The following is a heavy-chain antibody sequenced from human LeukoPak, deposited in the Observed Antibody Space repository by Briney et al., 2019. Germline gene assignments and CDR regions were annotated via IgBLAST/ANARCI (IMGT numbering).Heavy chain of an antibody. J-gene: IGHJ3*01. CDR1: GFSFSSYW. D-gene: IGHD2-15*01. CDR2: IKQDGSAK. V-gene: IGHV3-7*01. Sequence: QPGGSLRLSCADSGFSFSSYWMTWVRQAPGKGLEWVANIKQDGSAKYYVDSVKGRFTISRDNAKSSLYLQMNSLRAEDTAIYFCASGPRWLGAAWANSFDLWGQGTMVIVSS. CDR3: ASGPRWLGAAWANSFDL.